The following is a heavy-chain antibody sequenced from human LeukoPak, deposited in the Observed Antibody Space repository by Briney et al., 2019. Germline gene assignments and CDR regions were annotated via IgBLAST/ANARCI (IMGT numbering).Heavy chain of an antibody. V-gene: IGHV3-23*01. D-gene: IGHD3-3*01. CDR2: ISGSGDST. CDR1: GFTLSSYA. Sequence: AGGSLRLSCAASGFTLSSYAMGWVRQAPGKGLEWVSAISGSGDSTYYADSVKGRFTISRDSSKNTLYLQMNSLRAEDTAVYYCAKDLVTIFGVADYWGQGTLVTVSS. J-gene: IGHJ4*02. CDR3: AKDLVTIFGVADY.